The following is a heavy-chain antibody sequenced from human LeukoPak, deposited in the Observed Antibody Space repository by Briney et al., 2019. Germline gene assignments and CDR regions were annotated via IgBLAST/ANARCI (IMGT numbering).Heavy chain of an antibody. J-gene: IGHJ4*02. CDR2: FDADDGET. CDR1: GYTLSELS. D-gene: IGHD3-16*02. V-gene: IGHV1-24*01. Sequence: ASVKASCTVSGYTLSELSMHWVRQAPGKGLEWVGGFDADDGETNYAQKFQGRVTITEDTSTNTAYMELSSLRSEDTAVYYWATKGGVWGSYRYTYYFDYWGQGTLVTVSS. CDR3: ATKGGVWGSYRYTYYFDY.